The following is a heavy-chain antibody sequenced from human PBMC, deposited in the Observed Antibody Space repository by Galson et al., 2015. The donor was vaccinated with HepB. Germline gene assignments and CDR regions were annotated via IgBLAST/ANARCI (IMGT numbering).Heavy chain of an antibody. J-gene: IGHJ6*02. V-gene: IGHV1-69*01. D-gene: IGHD3-3*01. CDR3: ASARPVLRFLEWLLYYGMDV. CDR2: IIPIFGTA. Sequence: GLEWMGGIIPIFGTANYAQKFQGRVTITADESTSTAYMELSSLRSEDTAVYYCASARPVLRFLEWLLYYGMDVWGQGTTVTVSS.